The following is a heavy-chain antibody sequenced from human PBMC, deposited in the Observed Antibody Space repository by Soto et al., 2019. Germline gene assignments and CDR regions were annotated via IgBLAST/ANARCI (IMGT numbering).Heavy chain of an antibody. CDR2: INPSGGST. J-gene: IGHJ6*02. Sequence: ASVKVSCKASGYTFTSYYMHWVRQAPRQGLEWMGIINPSGGSTSYAQKFQGRVTMTRDTSTSTVYMELSSLRSEDTAVYYCARATTRELLDYYYYYGMDVWGQGTTVTVSS. D-gene: IGHD1-26*01. CDR1: GYTFTSYY. CDR3: ARATTRELLDYYYYYGMDV. V-gene: IGHV1-46*01.